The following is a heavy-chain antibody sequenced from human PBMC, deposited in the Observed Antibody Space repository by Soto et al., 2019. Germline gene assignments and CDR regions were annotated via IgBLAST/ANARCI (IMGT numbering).Heavy chain of an antibody. D-gene: IGHD3-3*01. V-gene: IGHV4-34*01. Sequence: SETLSLTCAVYGGSFSGYYWSWIRQPPGKGLEWIGEINHSGSTNYNPSLKSRVTISVDTSKNQFSLKLSSVTAADTAVYYCASRIPTFWSGYSWHVCDFWGQGTTVTVSS. J-gene: IGHJ3*01. CDR3: ASRIPTFWSGYSWHVCDF. CDR1: GGSFSGYY. CDR2: INHSGST.